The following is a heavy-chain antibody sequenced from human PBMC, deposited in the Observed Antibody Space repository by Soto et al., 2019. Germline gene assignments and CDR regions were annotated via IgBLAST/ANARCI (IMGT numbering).Heavy chain of an antibody. CDR3: ATQAGGGGY. Sequence: EVQLVESGGGLIQPGGSLRLSCAVSGFTVSNNYMSWVRQAPGKGLEGVSVIYSGGYTAYGDSVKGRFTISRDNSKNTLFLKVNGRGAEDPAVYYWATQAGGGGYWGQGTLVTVSS. CDR2: IYSGGYT. J-gene: IGHJ4*02. D-gene: IGHD3-10*01. CDR1: GFTVSNNY. V-gene: IGHV3-53*01.